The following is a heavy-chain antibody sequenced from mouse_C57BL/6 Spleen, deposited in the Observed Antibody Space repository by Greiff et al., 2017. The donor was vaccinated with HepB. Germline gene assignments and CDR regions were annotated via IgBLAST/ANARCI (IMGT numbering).Heavy chain of an antibody. CDR3: ARKCRAMDY. CDR2: INPSTGGT. Sequence: VQLQQSGPELVKPGASVKISCKASGYSFTGYYMNWVKQSPEKSLEWIGEINPSTGGTTYNQKFKAKATLTVDKSSSTAYMQLKSLTSEDSAVYYCARKCRAMDYWGQGTSVTVSS. V-gene: IGHV1-42*01. D-gene: IGHD1-3*01. CDR1: GYSFTGYY. J-gene: IGHJ4*01.